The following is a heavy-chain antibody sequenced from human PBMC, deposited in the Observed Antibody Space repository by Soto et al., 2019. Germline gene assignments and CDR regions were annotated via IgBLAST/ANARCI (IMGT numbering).Heavy chain of an antibody. CDR3: ARAGYSSGWYTAQGGYYYYYGMDV. D-gene: IGHD6-19*01. J-gene: IGHJ6*02. Sequence: PSQTLSLTCAISGDSVSSNSAAWNWIRQSPSRGLEWLGRTYYRSKWYNDYAVSVKSRITINPDTSKNQFSLQLNSVTPEDMDEYYCARAGYSSGWYTAQGGYYYYYGMDVWGQGTTVTVSS. V-gene: IGHV6-1*01. CDR2: TYYRSKWYN. CDR1: GDSVSSNSAA.